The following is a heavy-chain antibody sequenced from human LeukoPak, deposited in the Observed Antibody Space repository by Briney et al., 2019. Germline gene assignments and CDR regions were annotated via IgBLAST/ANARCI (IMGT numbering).Heavy chain of an antibody. V-gene: IGHV4-59*12. Sequence: SETLSLTCTVSGGSISSYDWSWIRQPPGKGLEWIGEIYHSGSTNYNPSLKSRVTISVDKSKNRFSLKLSSVTAADTAVYYCARELNDCSSTSCYLKFDYWGQGTLVTVSS. CDR2: IYHSGST. CDR1: GGSISSYD. CDR3: ARELNDCSSTSCYLKFDY. J-gene: IGHJ4*02. D-gene: IGHD2-2*01.